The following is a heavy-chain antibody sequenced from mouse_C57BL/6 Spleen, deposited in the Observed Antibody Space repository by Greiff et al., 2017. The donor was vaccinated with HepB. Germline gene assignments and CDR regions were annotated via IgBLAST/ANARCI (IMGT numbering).Heavy chain of an antibody. CDR1: GYAFSSSW. J-gene: IGHJ2*01. D-gene: IGHD1-1*01. CDR2: IYPGDGDT. V-gene: IGHV1-82*01. Sequence: QVQLQQSGPELVKPGASVKISCKASGYAFSSSWMNWVKQRPGKGLEWIGRIYPGDGDTNYNGKFKGKATLTADKSSSTAYMQLSSLTSEDSAVYFCARITTVVAEDYWGQGTTLTVSS. CDR3: ARITTVVAEDY.